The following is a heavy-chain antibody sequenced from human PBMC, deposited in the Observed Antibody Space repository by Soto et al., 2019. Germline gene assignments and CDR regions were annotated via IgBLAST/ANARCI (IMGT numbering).Heavy chain of an antibody. Sequence: GGSLRLSCAASGFTFDDYAMHWVRQAPGKGLEWVSGISWNSGSIGYADSVKGRFTISRDNAKNSLYLQMNSLRAEDTALYYCAKGGPYSSGWYADFDYWGQGTLVTVSS. D-gene: IGHD6-19*01. CDR2: ISWNSGSI. J-gene: IGHJ4*02. CDR3: AKGGPYSSGWYADFDY. CDR1: GFTFDDYA. V-gene: IGHV3-9*01.